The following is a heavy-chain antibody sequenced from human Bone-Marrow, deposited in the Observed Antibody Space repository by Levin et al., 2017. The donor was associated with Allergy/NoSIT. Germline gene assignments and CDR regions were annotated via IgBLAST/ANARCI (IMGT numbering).Heavy chain of an antibody. D-gene: IGHD1-26*01. J-gene: IGHJ4*02. Sequence: PGGSLRLSCVASGFSFSTSWMSWVRQAPGKGLEWVGRIKSKTGGGTTDYAAPVKGRFTISRDDSKNTLYLQMNSLKTEDTAMYYCTAWIVGACYWGQGTLVTVSS. V-gene: IGHV3-15*01. CDR3: TAWIVGACY. CDR2: IKSKTGGGTT. CDR1: GFSFSTSW.